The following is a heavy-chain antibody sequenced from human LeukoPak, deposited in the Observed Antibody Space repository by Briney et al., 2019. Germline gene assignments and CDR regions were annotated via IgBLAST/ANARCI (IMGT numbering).Heavy chain of an antibody. CDR1: GFTFSSYW. CDR3: AKHIGPVVTRGYVFDI. Sequence: GGSLRLSCAASGFTFSSYWMSWVRRAPGKGLEWVANIKQDGSEKYYVDSVKGRFTISRDNAKNSLYLQMNSLRAEDTALYYCAKHIGPVVTRGYVFDIWGQGTMVTVSS. J-gene: IGHJ3*02. CDR2: IKQDGSEK. V-gene: IGHV3-7*03. D-gene: IGHD2-8*02.